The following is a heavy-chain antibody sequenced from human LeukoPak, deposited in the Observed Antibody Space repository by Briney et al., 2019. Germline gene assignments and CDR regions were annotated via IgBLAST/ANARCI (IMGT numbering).Heavy chain of an antibody. Sequence: GGSLRLSCAASGFTFSSYAMSWVRQAPGKGPEWVSAISGSGGSTYYADSVKGRFTISRDNSKNTLYLQMNSLRAEDTAVYYCAKALPRPLYYYGSGSYYDAFDIWGQGTMVTVSS. CDR1: GFTFSSYA. CDR2: ISGSGGST. J-gene: IGHJ3*02. D-gene: IGHD3-10*01. V-gene: IGHV3-23*01. CDR3: AKALPRPLYYYGSGSYYDAFDI.